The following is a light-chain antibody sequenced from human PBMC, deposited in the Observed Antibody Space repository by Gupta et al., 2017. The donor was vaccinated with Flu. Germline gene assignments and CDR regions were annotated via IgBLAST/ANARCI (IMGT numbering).Light chain of an antibody. Sequence: QSALPQPASVSGSPGQSITISCTGTSSDVGNYNLVSWYQHHPGKAPKLMIYEDDKRPSGVSDRFSGSKSGNTASLRIAGLQAEDEAHYYCCSYAGSSTYVVFGGGTKLTVL. CDR1: SSDVGNYNL. V-gene: IGLV2-23*01. CDR2: EDD. CDR3: CSYAGSSTYVV. J-gene: IGLJ2*01.